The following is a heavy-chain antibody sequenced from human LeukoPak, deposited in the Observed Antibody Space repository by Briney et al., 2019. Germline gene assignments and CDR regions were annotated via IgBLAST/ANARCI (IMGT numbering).Heavy chain of an antibody. J-gene: IGHJ4*02. D-gene: IGHD6-6*01. CDR2: KRDDGKNI. V-gene: IGHV3-30*02. CDR1: GFTFSRYG. CDR3: AKDQVRGDSSSGSFDS. Sequence: PGGSLRLSCAASGFTFSRYGFHWVRQAPGSGLEWVAYKRDDGKNIRYAESVKGRFTISRDNSMNTVFLQMNSLRAEDTAMYYCAKDQVRGDSSSGSFDSWGLGILVTVSS.